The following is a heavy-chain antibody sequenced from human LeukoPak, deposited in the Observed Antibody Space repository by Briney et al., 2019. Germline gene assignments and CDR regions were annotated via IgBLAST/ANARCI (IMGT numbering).Heavy chain of an antibody. J-gene: IGHJ3*02. D-gene: IGHD2-15*01. CDR1: GFTFSSYW. CDR3: ARIYCSGGSCYSVFDAFDI. CDR2: IKQDGSEK. Sequence: GGSLRLSCAASGFTFSSYWMSWVRQAPGKGLEWVANIKQDGSEKYYVDSVKGRFTISRDNAKNSLYLQMNSLRAEDTAVYYWARIYCSGGSCYSVFDAFDIWGQGTMVTVSS. V-gene: IGHV3-7*03.